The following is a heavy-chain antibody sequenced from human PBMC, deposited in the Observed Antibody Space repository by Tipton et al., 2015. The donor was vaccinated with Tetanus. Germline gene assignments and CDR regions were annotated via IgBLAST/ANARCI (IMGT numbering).Heavy chain of an antibody. J-gene: IGHJ4*02. CDR3: ARANFDFSKKGPFDS. CDR2: ISHSGSP. Sequence: TLSLTCNVSGGSITKDYWSWIRQSPGKTLEWIGYISHSGSPNYNPSLKSRATVSVDTSKNQFSLDLTSVTAADTGVYYCARANFDFSKKGPFDSWGQGILVIVSA. D-gene: IGHD3-3*01. CDR1: GGSITKDY. V-gene: IGHV4-59*01.